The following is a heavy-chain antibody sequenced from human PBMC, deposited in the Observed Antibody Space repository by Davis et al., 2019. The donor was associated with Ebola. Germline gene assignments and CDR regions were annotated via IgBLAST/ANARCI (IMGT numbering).Heavy chain of an antibody. J-gene: IGHJ6*02. V-gene: IGHV3-53*01. CDR3: AKITTKWQQLSSYYHYYGMDV. CDR2: IYADGTT. CDR1: GFTVTTNF. D-gene: IGHD1-1*01. Sequence: PGGSLRLSCAASGFTVTTNFMSWVRQAPGKGLEWVSLIYADGTTYYADSAKGRFIISRDNSKNTLYLQMNNLRADDMAIYYCAKITTKWQQLSSYYHYYGMDVWGQGTTVTVSS.